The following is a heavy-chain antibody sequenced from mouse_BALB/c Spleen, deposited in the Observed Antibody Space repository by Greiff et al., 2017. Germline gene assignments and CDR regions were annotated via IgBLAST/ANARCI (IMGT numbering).Heavy chain of an antibody. J-gene: IGHJ3*01. CDR2: INPSTGYT. V-gene: IGHV1-7*01. CDR3: ARSHGYDGGFAY. D-gene: IGHD2-2*01. Sequence: QVQLQQSGAELAKPGASVKMSCKASGYTFTSYWMHWVKQRPGQGLEWIGYINPSTGYTEYNQKFKDKATLTADKSSSTAYMQLSSLTSEDSAVYYCARSHGYDGGFAYWGQGTLVTVSA. CDR1: GYTFTSYW.